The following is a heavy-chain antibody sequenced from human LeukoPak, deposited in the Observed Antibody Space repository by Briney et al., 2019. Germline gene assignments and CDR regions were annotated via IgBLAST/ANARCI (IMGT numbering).Heavy chain of an antibody. Sequence: NPSETLSLTCTVSGGSISSYYWSWIRQPPGKGLEWIGYIYYSGSTNYNPSLKSRVTISVDTSKNQFSLKLSSVTAADTAVYYCARDKQHVAGVFDIWGQGTMVTVSS. J-gene: IGHJ3*02. D-gene: IGHD6-19*01. V-gene: IGHV4-59*01. CDR3: ARDKQHVAGVFDI. CDR1: GGSISSYY. CDR2: IYYSGST.